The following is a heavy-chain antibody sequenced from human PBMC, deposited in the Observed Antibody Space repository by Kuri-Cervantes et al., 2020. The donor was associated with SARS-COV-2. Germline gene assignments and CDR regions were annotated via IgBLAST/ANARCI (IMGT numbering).Heavy chain of an antibody. CDR2: IYHSGST. CDR3: GSYNEDDASDI. J-gene: IGHJ3*02. D-gene: IGHD1-1*01. CDR1: GGSISSHY. V-gene: IGHV4-59*08. Sequence: SETLSLTCTVSGGSISSHYWSWIRQPPGKGLEWIGSIYHSGSTYYNPSLKSRVTISVDTSKNQFSLKLSSVTAADTAVYFCGSYNEDDASDIWGKGTMVTVSS.